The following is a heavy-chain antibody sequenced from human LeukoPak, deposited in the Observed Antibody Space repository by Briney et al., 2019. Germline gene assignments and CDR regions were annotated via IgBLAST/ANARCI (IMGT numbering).Heavy chain of an antibody. V-gene: IGHV3-23*01. CDR3: ARDPGPDDS. CDR2: VSSNGAKT. J-gene: IGHJ4*02. CDR1: GFTFSSYA. Sequence: GGSLRLSCAASGFTFSSYAITWVRQAPGKGLEWVSAVSSNGAKTYYADSVKGRFTISRDNYKNMVFLQMNSLRAEDTAVYYCARDPGPDDSWGQGTLVTVSS.